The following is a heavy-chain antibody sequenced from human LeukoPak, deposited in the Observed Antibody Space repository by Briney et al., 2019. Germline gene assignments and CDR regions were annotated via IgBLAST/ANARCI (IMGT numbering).Heavy chain of an antibody. V-gene: IGHV3-30-3*01. Sequence: PGGSLRLSCAASGFTFSSYAMHWVRQAPGKGLEWVAVISYDGSNKYYADSVKGRFTISRDNSKNTLYLQMNSLRAEDTAVYYCARDGYYYGSGSYHSYYLDYWGQGTLVTVSS. CDR2: ISYDGSNK. CDR3: ARDGYYYGSGSYHSYYLDY. CDR1: GFTFSSYA. J-gene: IGHJ4*02. D-gene: IGHD3-10*01.